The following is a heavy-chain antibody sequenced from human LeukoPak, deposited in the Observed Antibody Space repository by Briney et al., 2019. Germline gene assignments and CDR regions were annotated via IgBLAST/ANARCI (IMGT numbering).Heavy chain of an antibody. J-gene: IGHJ4*02. CDR3: AKICLGGGSCYGPDY. Sequence: GGSLRLSCAASGFTFSSYGMHWVRQAPGKGLEWVAVISYDGSNKYYADSVKGRFNISRDNSKNTLYLQMNSLRAEDTAVYYCAKICLGGGSCYGPDYWGQGTLVTVSS. CDR1: GFTFSSYG. V-gene: IGHV3-30*18. CDR2: ISYDGSNK. D-gene: IGHD2-15*01.